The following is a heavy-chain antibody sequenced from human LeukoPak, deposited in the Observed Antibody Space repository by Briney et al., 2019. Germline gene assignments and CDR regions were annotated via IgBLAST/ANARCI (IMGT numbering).Heavy chain of an antibody. CDR1: GYTFTSYG. J-gene: IGHJ4*02. CDR3: AREDQTLSPWSPNFDY. D-gene: IGHD2-15*01. Sequence: ASVKVSCKASGYTFTSYGISWVRQAPGQGLEWMGWISAYNGNTNCAQKLQGRVTMTTDTSTSTAYMELRSLRSDDTAVYYCAREDQTLSPWSPNFDYWGQGTLVTVSS. V-gene: IGHV1-18*01. CDR2: ISAYNGNT.